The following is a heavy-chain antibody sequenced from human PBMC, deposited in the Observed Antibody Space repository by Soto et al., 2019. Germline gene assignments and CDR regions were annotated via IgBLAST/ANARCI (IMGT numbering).Heavy chain of an antibody. CDR3: ARDGNWNYYGMDG. Sequence: GGSLRLSCAASGFTFSSYGMHWVRQAPGKGLEWVAVIWYDGSNKYYADSVKGRFTISRDNSKNTLYLQMNSLRAEDTAVYYCARDGNWNYYGMDGWGQGTTVTVSS. J-gene: IGHJ6*02. CDR1: GFTFSSYG. D-gene: IGHD1-20*01. V-gene: IGHV3-33*01. CDR2: IWYDGSNK.